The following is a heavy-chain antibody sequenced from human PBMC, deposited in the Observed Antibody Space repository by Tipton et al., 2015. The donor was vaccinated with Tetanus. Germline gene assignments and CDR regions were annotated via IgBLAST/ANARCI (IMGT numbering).Heavy chain of an antibody. CDR2: ISPFTGDT. Sequence: QLVQSGAEVKKPGASVKVSCKASGYTFTHYGISWVRQAPGQGLEWVGWISPFTGDTEYAQNLQDRLILTTDTSTATAYVEVRSLTSDDPAVYYCARDRAVPVQAYGTDVWGQGTSVTVSS. CDR3: ARDRAVPVQAYGTDV. D-gene: IGHD6-19*01. J-gene: IGHJ6*02. CDR1: GYTFTHYG. V-gene: IGHV1-18*01.